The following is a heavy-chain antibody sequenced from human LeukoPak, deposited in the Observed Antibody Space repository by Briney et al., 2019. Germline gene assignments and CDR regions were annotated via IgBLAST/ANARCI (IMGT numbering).Heavy chain of an antibody. J-gene: IGHJ3*02. CDR2: IYYSGST. CDR1: GGSISSGGYY. Sequence: PSQTQSLTCTVSGGSISSGGYYWSWIRQHPGKGLEWIGYIYYSGSTYYNPSLKSRVTISVDTSKNQFSLKLSSVTAADTAVYYCARGYGDYWDDAFDIWGQGTMVTVSS. D-gene: IGHD4-17*01. CDR3: ARGYGDYWDDAFDI. V-gene: IGHV4-31*03.